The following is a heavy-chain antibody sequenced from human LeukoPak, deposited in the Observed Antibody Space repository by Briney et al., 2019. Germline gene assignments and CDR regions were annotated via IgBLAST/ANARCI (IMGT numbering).Heavy chain of an antibody. J-gene: IGHJ6*02. D-gene: IGHD6-13*01. CDR3: ARGAAAGIFFHYYGMDV. CDR1: GGTFSSYA. Sequence: SVKVSCKASGGTFSSYAISWVRQAPGEGGEWMGRIIPILGIANYAQTLQGRVTITADKSTSTAYMELSSLRSEDTAVYYCARGAAAGIFFHYYGMDVWGQGTTVTVSS. CDR2: IIPILGIA. V-gene: IGHV1-69*04.